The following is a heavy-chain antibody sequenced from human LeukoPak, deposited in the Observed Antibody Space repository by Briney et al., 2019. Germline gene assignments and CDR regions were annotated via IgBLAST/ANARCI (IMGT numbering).Heavy chain of an antibody. D-gene: IGHD6-19*01. CDR1: GGSISSYY. V-gene: IGHV4-59*01. CDR2: IYYSGST. Sequence: PSETLSLTCTVSGGSISSYYWSWIRQPPGKGLEWIGYIYYSGSTNYNPSLKSRVTISVDTSKNQFSLKLSSVTAADTAVYYCARDLYAVAGTNYWGQGTLVTVSS. CDR3: ARDLYAVAGTNY. J-gene: IGHJ4*02.